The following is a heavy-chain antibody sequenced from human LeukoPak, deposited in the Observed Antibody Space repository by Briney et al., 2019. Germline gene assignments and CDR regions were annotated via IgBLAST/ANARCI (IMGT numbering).Heavy chain of an antibody. Sequence: ASVKVSCKASGYTFTSYYMHWVRQAPGQGLEWMGRINPNSGGTNYAQKFQGRVTMTRDTSISTAYMELSRLRSDDTAVYYCARVGYSSRKFDYWGQGTLVTVSS. D-gene: IGHD6-19*01. CDR1: GYTFTSYY. CDR3: ARVGYSSRKFDY. CDR2: INPNSGGT. J-gene: IGHJ4*02. V-gene: IGHV1-2*06.